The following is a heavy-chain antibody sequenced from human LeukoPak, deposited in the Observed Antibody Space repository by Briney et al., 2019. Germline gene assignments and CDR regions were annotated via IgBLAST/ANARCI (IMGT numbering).Heavy chain of an antibody. Sequence: SETLSLTCAVYGGSFSGYYWSWIRQPPGKGLEWIGEINHSGSTNYNPSLKSRVTISVDTSKNQFSLKLSSVTAADTAVYYCARDSTVTRKIYYWGKGTLVTVSS. CDR3: ARDSTVTRKIYY. D-gene: IGHD4-17*01. V-gene: IGHV4-34*01. J-gene: IGHJ4*02. CDR1: GGSFSGYY. CDR2: INHSGST.